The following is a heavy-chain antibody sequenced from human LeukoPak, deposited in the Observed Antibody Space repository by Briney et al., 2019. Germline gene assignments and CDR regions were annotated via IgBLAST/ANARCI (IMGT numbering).Heavy chain of an antibody. V-gene: IGHV3-20*04. J-gene: IGHJ4*02. CDR1: GFVFDEHG. D-gene: IGHD2-2*01. CDR3: ARAPITSPFYFDY. Sequence: GGSLRLSCTASGFVFDEHGMTWVRQVPGKGLEWVSGINWSGKSTSYGDPVRGRFTISRDNAKNSLSLQMDSLRAEDTALYYCARAPITSPFYFDYWGQGTLVTVSS. CDR2: INWSGKST.